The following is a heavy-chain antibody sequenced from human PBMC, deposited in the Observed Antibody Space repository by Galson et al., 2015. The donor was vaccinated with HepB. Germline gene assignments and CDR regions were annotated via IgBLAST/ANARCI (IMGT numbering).Heavy chain of an antibody. CDR3: ARSGGYGEYYYYGMDV. D-gene: IGHD5-12*01. CDR2: ISSSGSTI. J-gene: IGHJ6*02. CDR1: GFIFSDYY. V-gene: IGHV3-11*01. Sequence: SLRLSCAASGFIFSDYYMSWIRQAPGKGLEWVSYISSSGSTIYYADSVKGRFTISRDNAKNSLYLQMNSLRAEDTAVYYCARSGGYGEYYYYGMDVWGQGTTVTVSS.